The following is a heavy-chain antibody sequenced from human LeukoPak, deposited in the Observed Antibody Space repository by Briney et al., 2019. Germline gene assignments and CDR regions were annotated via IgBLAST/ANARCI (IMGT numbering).Heavy chain of an antibody. J-gene: IGHJ2*01. CDR1: GFTFSSYS. CDR3: ARDHVGATTSWYFDL. Sequence: GGSLRLSCAASGFTFSSYSMNWVRQAPGKGREWVASISSSSNYIYYSYSVKGKFTISRYNAKNSLYLQMNSLRAEDTAVYYCARDHVGATTSWYFDLWGRGTLVTVSS. D-gene: IGHD1-26*01. CDR2: ISSSSNYI. V-gene: IGHV3-21*01.